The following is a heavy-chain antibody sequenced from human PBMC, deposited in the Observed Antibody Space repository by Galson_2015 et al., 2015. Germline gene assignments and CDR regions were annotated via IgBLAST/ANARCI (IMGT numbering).Heavy chain of an antibody. J-gene: IGHJ4*02. Sequence: SLRLSCAASGFTFSSYGMHWVRQAPGKGLEWVAVISYDGSNKYYADSVKGRFTISRDNSKNTLYLQMNSLRAEDTAVYYCARGITMVRGVPIDYWGQGTLVTVSS. D-gene: IGHD3-10*01. CDR1: GFTFSSYG. CDR3: ARGITMVRGVPIDY. V-gene: IGHV3-30*03. CDR2: ISYDGSNK.